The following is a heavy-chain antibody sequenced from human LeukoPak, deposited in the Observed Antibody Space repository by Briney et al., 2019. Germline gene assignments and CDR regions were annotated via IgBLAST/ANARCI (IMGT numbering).Heavy chain of an antibody. CDR1: GGSFSGYY. D-gene: IGHD5-12*01. CDR3: ARVSVDIVATSVDY. J-gene: IGHJ4*02. V-gene: IGHV4-34*01. CDR2: INHSGST. Sequence: PSETLSLTCAVYGGSFSGYYWSWIRQPPGKGLEWIGEINHSGSTNYNPSLKSRVTISVDTSKNQFSLKLSSVTAADTAVYYCARVSVDIVATSVDYWGQGTLVTVSS.